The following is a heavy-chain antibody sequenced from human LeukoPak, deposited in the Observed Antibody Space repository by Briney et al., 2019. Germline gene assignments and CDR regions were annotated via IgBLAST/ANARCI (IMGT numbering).Heavy chain of an antibody. CDR3: ARESDYDFWSGYIWFDP. V-gene: IGHV1-2*02. CDR2: INPNSGGT. J-gene: IGHJ5*02. Sequence: ASVKVSCKASGYTFTGYYMHWVRQAPGQGLEWMGWINPNSGGTNYAQKFQGRVTMTRDMSISTAYMELSRLRSDDTAVYYCARESDYDFWSGYIWFDPWGQGTLVTVSS. CDR1: GYTFTGYY. D-gene: IGHD3-3*01.